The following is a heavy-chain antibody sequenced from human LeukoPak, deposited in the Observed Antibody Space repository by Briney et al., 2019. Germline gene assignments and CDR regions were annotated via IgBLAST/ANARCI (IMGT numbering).Heavy chain of an antibody. CDR1: GFTFDDYA. Sequence: PGGSLRLSCAASGFTFDDYAMHWVRQAPGKGLEWVSLISGDGGPTYYADSVKGRFTISRDNSKNSLYLQMSSLRDEDTAVYYCVGPYCSGGSCYLGLFDYWGQGTLVTVSS. V-gene: IGHV3-43*02. J-gene: IGHJ4*02. D-gene: IGHD2-15*01. CDR3: VGPYCSGGSCYLGLFDY. CDR2: ISGDGGPT.